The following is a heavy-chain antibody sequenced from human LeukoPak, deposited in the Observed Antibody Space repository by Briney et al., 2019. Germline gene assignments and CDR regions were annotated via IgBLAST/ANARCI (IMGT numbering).Heavy chain of an antibody. CDR3: AREVTLRGYYDSSGYSSPDAFDI. CDR2: IYYSGST. Sequence: SETLSLTCPVSSGSISSGVYYWSWIRQHPGKGLEWIGYIYYSGSTYYNPSLKSRVTISVDTSKNQFSLKLSSVTAADTAVYYCAREVTLRGYYDSSGYSSPDAFDIWGQGTMVTVSS. J-gene: IGHJ3*02. V-gene: IGHV4-31*03. D-gene: IGHD3-22*01. CDR1: SGSISSGVYY.